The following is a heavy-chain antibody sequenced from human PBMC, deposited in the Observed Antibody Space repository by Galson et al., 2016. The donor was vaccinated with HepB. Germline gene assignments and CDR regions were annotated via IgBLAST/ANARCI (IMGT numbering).Heavy chain of an antibody. V-gene: IGHV3-49*04. Sequence: SLRLSCAASGFTFGDYAMSWVRQAPGKGLEWVGFIRSKTYGGTTEYAASVKGRFTISRDDSKSIAYLQMNSLKTEDTAVYYCLATTLDYWGQGTLVSVSS. CDR1: GFTFGDYA. D-gene: IGHD1-26*01. J-gene: IGHJ4*02. CDR2: IRSKTYGGTT. CDR3: LATTLDY.